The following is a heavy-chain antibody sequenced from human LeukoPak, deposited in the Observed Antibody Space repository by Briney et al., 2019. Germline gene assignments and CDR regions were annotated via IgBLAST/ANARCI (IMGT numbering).Heavy chain of an antibody. CDR3: ARDILSGVGMVAITGGY. V-gene: IGHV1-46*01. D-gene: IGHD1-26*01. Sequence: GASVKVSCKASGYTFTSYYMHWVRQAPGQGLEWMGIINPSGGSTSYAQKFQGRVTMTRDTSTSTVYMELSSLRSEDTAVYYCARDILSGVGMVAITGGYWGQGTLVTVSS. CDR1: GYTFTSYY. CDR2: INPSGGST. J-gene: IGHJ4*02.